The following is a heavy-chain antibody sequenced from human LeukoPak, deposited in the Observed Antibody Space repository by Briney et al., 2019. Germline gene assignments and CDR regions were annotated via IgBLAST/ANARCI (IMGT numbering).Heavy chain of an antibody. V-gene: IGHV4-59*08. Sequence: SSETLSLTCIVSGGSISSYYWSWIRQPPGKGLEWIGYIYYSGSTNYNPSLKSRVTISVDTSKNQFSLKLSSVTAADTAVYYCARSAIGYPLYGMDVWGQGTTVTVSS. CDR3: ARSAIGYPLYGMDV. D-gene: IGHD1-1*01. CDR1: GGSISSYY. J-gene: IGHJ6*02. CDR2: IYYSGST.